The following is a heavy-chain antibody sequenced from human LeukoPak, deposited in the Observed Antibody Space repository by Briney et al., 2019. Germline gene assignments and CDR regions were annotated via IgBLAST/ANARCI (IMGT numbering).Heavy chain of an antibody. D-gene: IGHD1-26*01. J-gene: IGHJ4*02. V-gene: IGHV3-7*03. Sequence: GGSLRLSCAASGFTFSSYWMTWVRQAPGKGLEWVANMKQDGSEKYYVDSVKGRFTISRDNAKNSLYLQMSSLRAEDTAVYYRARDTAGADYWGQGTLVTVSS. CDR1: GFTFSSYW. CDR2: MKQDGSEK. CDR3: ARDTAGADY.